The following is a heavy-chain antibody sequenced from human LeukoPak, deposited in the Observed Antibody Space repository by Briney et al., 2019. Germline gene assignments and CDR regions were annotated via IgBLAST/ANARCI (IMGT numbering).Heavy chain of an antibody. CDR2: IYSGGST. V-gene: IGHV3-53*01. CDR3: AREAYDSSSY. Sequence: GGSLRLSCAVSEFMIRNYWMTWVRQAPGKGLEWVSVIYSGGSTYYADSVKGRFTISRDNSKNTLYLQMNSLRAEDTAVYYCAREAYDSSSYWGQGTLVTVSS. J-gene: IGHJ4*02. CDR1: EFMIRNYW. D-gene: IGHD3-22*01.